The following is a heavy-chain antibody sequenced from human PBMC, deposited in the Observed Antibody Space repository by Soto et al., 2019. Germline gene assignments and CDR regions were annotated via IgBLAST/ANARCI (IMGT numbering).Heavy chain of an antibody. CDR2: IIPIFGTA. CDR3: ARLHYGGNYYFDY. Sequence: ASVKVSCKASGGTFSSYAISWVRQAPGQGLEWMGGIIPIFGTANYAQKFQGRVTITADESTSTAYMELSSLRSEDTAVYYCARLHYGGNYYFDYWGQGTLVTVSS. V-gene: IGHV1-69*13. J-gene: IGHJ4*02. D-gene: IGHD4-17*01. CDR1: GGTFSSYA.